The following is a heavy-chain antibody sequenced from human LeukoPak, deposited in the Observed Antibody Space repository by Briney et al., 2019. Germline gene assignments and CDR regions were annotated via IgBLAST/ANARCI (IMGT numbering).Heavy chain of an antibody. D-gene: IGHD6-6*01. V-gene: IGHV3-13*01. CDR1: GFTFSSYD. Sequence: GSLRLSCAASGFTFSSYDMHWVRQTTGKGLEWVSSIGIAGDTYYPGSVKGRFTISRENAKNSLYLQMNSLRAGDTAVYYCARAPPYSSASWGYYGMDVWGQGTTVTVSS. CDR3: ARAPPYSSASWGYYGMDV. J-gene: IGHJ6*02. CDR2: IGIAGDT.